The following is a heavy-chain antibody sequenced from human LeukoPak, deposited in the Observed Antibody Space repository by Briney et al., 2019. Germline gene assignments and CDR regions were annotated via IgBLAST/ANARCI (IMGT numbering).Heavy chain of an antibody. CDR2: IYYSGNT. J-gene: IGHJ4*02. D-gene: IGHD1-1*01. CDR1: GYSISSGYY. CDR3: ARQTGVGLFILP. Sequence: SETLSLTCSVSGYSISSGYYRGWIRRPPGKGLEWVGSIYYSGNTYYNPSLKSRVTISVDTSKNQFSLKLTSVTAADTAVYYCARQTGVGLFILPGGQGTLVTVSS. V-gene: IGHV4-38-2*02.